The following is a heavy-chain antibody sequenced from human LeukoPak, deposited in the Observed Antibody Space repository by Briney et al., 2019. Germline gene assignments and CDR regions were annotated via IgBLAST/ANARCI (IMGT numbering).Heavy chain of an antibody. CDR1: GGSFSGYY. J-gene: IGHJ4*02. CDR3: ARGSLYLYYYDSSGSYYFDY. Sequence: SETLSLTCAVYGGSFSGYYWSWIRQPPGKGLEWIGEINHSGSTNYNPSLKSRVTISVDTSKNQFSLKLSSVTAADTAVYYCARGSLYLYYYDSSGSYYFDYWGQGTLVTVSS. CDR2: INHSGST. V-gene: IGHV4-34*01. D-gene: IGHD3-22*01.